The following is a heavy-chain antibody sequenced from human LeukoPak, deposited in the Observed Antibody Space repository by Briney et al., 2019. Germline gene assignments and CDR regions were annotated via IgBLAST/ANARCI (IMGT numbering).Heavy chain of an antibody. J-gene: IGHJ4*02. V-gene: IGHV1-18*01. CDR3: ARHGSGDYDLDF. CDR1: GYTFISDG. CDR2: ISAYNGNT. Sequence: ASVKVSCKASGYTFISDGISWVRRAPGQGLEWMGWISAYNGNTNYVQKLQGRVTMTTDTSTSTAYMELRSLRSDDTAVYYCARHGSGDYDLDFWGQGTLVTVSS. D-gene: IGHD4-17*01.